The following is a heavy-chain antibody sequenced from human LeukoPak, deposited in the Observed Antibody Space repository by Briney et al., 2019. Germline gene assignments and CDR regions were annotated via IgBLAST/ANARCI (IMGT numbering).Heavy chain of an antibody. Sequence: SGTLSLTCAVSGGSISSSNWWSWVRQPPGKGLEWIGEIYHSGSTNYNPSLKSRVTISVDKSKNQFSLKLSSVTAADTAVYYCARVSYCSSTSCRPDIWGQGTMVTVSS. J-gene: IGHJ3*02. CDR2: IYHSGST. CDR3: ARVSYCSSTSCRPDI. V-gene: IGHV4-4*02. D-gene: IGHD2-2*01. CDR1: GGSISSSNW.